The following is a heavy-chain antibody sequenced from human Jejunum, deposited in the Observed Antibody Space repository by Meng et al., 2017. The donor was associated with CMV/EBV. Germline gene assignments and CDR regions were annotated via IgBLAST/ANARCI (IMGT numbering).Heavy chain of an antibody. V-gene: IGHV3-15*01. D-gene: IGHD1-1*01. CDR3: TTGFGTAEAF. CDR1: GFTFRTTW. CDR2: IKGSNAGGTA. J-gene: IGHJ4*02. Sequence: AASGFTFRTTWMSWVRQAPGKGLDWVGRIKGSNAGGTADHGTPVKGRFTISRDDSKDTLYLQMNSLKVEDTAIYYCTTGFGTAEAFWGQGTLVTVSS.